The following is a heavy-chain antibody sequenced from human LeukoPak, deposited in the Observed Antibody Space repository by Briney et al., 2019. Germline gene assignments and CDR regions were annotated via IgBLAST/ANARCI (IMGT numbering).Heavy chain of an antibody. J-gene: IGHJ5*02. CDR2: MNPNSGNT. D-gene: IGHD6-19*01. V-gene: IGHV1-8*01. CDR3: ARGRRRAGYSSGWNNWFDP. Sequence: ASVKVSCKASGYTFTSYDINWVRQATGQGLEWMGWMNPNSGNTGYAQKFQGRVTKTRNTSISTAYMELSSLRSEDTAVYYCARGRRRAGYSSGWNNWFDPWGQGTLVTVSS. CDR1: GYTFTSYD.